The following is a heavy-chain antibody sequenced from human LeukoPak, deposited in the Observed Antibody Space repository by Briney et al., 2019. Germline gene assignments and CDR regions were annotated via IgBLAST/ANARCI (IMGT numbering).Heavy chain of an antibody. J-gene: IGHJ4*02. D-gene: IGHD2-15*01. Sequence: ASVKVSCKASGYTFTGYYMHWVRQAPGQGLEWMGWINPNSGGTNYAQKFQGRVTMTRDTSISTAYMELSRLRSDDTAVYYCARAERGYCSGGSCYSAFDYWGQGTLVTVSS. CDR3: ARAERGYCSGGSCYSAFDY. V-gene: IGHV1-2*02. CDR2: INPNSGGT. CDR1: GYTFTGYY.